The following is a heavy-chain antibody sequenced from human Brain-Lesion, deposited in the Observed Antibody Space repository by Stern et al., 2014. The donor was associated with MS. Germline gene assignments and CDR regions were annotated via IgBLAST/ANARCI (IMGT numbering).Heavy chain of an antibody. CDR3: ATLSPGAGGNYYRHFDY. Sequence: MQLVESGAEVKKPGASVKVSCKVSGYTLTELSMHWVRQAPRKGLEWMGGFGPEDCETIYAQKFQGRVTMTEDTSTDTAYMELSSLRSEDTAVYYCATLSPGAGGNYYRHFDYWGQGTLVTVSS. V-gene: IGHV1-24*01. CDR2: FGPEDCET. J-gene: IGHJ4*02. D-gene: IGHD1-26*01. CDR1: GYTLTELS.